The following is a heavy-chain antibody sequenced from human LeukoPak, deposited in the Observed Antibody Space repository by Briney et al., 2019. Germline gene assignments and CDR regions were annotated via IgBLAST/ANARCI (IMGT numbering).Heavy chain of an antibody. CDR3: TRRGSGSPGEYYYYGMDV. CDR1: GFTFSSYA. Sequence: GGSLRLSCAASGFTFSSYAMSWVRQAPGKGLEWVSFISGSGGSTYYADSVKGRFTISRDNSKNTLYLQMNSLRADDTAVYYCTRRGSGSPGEYYYYGMDVWGQGTTVTVSS. D-gene: IGHD1-26*01. CDR2: ISGSGGST. V-gene: IGHV3-23*01. J-gene: IGHJ6*02.